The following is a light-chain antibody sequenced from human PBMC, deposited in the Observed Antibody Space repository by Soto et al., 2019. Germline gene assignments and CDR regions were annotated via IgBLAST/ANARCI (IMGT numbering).Light chain of an antibody. CDR3: LQDHNYPWT. CDR2: AAS. CDR1: QDIGND. J-gene: IGKJ1*01. V-gene: IGKV1-6*02. Sequence: IQMTQSPSSLSVSIIDIVTITCLSSQDIGNDLGWYQQRPGEAPKLLLYAASTLRSGVPSRFSGSGSGTHFALTINSLQPEDSATYFCLQDHNYPWTFGQGTNVDIK.